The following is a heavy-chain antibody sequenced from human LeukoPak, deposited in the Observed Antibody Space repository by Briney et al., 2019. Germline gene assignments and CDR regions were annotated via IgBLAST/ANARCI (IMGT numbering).Heavy chain of an antibody. D-gene: IGHD3-10*01. CDR3: ARSGASYCYYYYMDV. J-gene: IGHJ6*03. CDR1: GFTFGDYA. V-gene: IGHV3-21*04. Sequence: GGSLRLSCTASGFTFGDYAMSWFRQAPGKGLEWVSSISSSSSYIYYADSVKGRFTISRDNAKNSLYLQMNSLRAEDTALYYCARSGASYCYYYYMDVWGKGTTVTISS. CDR2: ISSSSSYI.